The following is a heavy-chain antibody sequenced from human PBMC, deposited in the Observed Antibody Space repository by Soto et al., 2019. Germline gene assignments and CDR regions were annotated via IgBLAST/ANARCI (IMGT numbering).Heavy chain of an antibody. Sequence: ASVKVSCKASCYNFMPYGVNWVRQAPGQGLEWMGWISPWKGNTNYAQSFQGRVTMTTDTSTSTAYMELRSLTSDDTAVYYCARDLDPSGSYYTDYWGPGTLVTVPQ. CDR2: ISPWKGNT. CDR1: CYNFMPYG. V-gene: IGHV1-18*04. CDR3: ARDLDPSGSYYTDY. J-gene: IGHJ4*02. D-gene: IGHD3-10*01.